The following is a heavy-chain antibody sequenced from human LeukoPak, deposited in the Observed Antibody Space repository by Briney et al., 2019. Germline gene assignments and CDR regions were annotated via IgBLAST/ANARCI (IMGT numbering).Heavy chain of an antibody. CDR1: GYSFTSYD. J-gene: IGHJ4*02. CDR3: ARKLRYFDWFGDYFDY. V-gene: IGHV1-8*01. CDR2: MNPNSANA. Sequence: ASVKVSCKASGYSFTSYDINWVRQATGQGLEWMGWMNPNSANAGYSQKFQDRVTMTRSTSISTAYMELSRLRSDDTAVYYCARKLRYFDWFGDYFDYWGQGTLVTVSS. D-gene: IGHD3-9*01.